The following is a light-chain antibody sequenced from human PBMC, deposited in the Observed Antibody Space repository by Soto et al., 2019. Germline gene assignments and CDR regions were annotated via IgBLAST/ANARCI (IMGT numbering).Light chain of an antibody. CDR3: QQSNSFPRT. CDR2: AAS. V-gene: IGKV1-12*01. J-gene: IGKJ4*01. CDR1: QAVSTW. Sequence: DIQMTQSPSFVSASVGDSVTITCRASQAVSTWLAWYQQKPGGAPRLLIYAASTLQSGVPSRFSGSGSGTDLTLTIRSLQPEDFATYYCQQSNSFPRTFGGGTNVDI.